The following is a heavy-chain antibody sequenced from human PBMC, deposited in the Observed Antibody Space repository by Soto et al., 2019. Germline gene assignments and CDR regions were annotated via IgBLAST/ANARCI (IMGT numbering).Heavy chain of an antibody. D-gene: IGHD4-4*01. J-gene: IGHJ4*02. CDR2: INHSGST. Sequence: QVQLQQWGAGLLKPSETLSLTCAVYGGSFSRYYWSWIRQPPGKGLEWIGEINHSGSTNYNPSLKSRVNISVDTSTNQFSLKLSSVTVADTALYYCARGGSNYNYFEYWGQGPLVTVSS. CDR3: ARGGSNYNYFEY. CDR1: GGSFSRYY. V-gene: IGHV4-34*01.